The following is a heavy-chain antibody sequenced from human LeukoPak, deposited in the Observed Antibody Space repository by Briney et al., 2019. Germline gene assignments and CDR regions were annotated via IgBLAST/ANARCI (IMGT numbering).Heavy chain of an antibody. CDR3: AREDSSGYDY. J-gene: IGHJ4*02. Sequence: GASVKASYKASGYTFTGYYMHWVRQAPGQGLEWMGWINPNSGGTNYAQNFQGRVTMTRDTSISTAYMEVSRLRSDDTAVYYCAREDSSGYDYWGQGTLVTVSS. CDR2: INPNSGGT. CDR1: GYTFTGYY. D-gene: IGHD3-22*01. V-gene: IGHV1-2*02.